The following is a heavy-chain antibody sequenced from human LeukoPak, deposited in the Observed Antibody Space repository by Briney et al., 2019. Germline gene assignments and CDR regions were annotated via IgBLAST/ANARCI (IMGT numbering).Heavy chain of an antibody. CDR3: AKDSSGYYSFNY. J-gene: IGHJ4*02. CDR1: GYSITSGYY. D-gene: IGHD3-22*01. CDR2: IYHSGTT. V-gene: IGHV4-38-2*02. Sequence: SETLSHTCAVSGYSITSGYYSGWVRQPPGKGMEWIGCIYHSGTTYYNPSLKSRVTISVATSKNQFSLKLTSVTAADTAVYYCAKDSSGYYSFNYWGQGTLVTVSS.